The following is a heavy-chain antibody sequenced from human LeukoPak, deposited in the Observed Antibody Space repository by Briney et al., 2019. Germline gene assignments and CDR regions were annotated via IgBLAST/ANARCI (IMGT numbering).Heavy chain of an antibody. J-gene: IGHJ4*02. CDR2: INPNSGGT. CDR3: ARDRRSSWFPFDY. D-gene: IGHD6-13*01. Sequence: ASVKVSCKASGYTFTSYYMHWVRQAPGQGLEWMGRINPNSGGTNYAQKFQGRVTMTRDTSISTAYMELSRLRSDDTAVYYCARDRRSSWFPFDYWGQGTLVTVSS. V-gene: IGHV1-2*06. CDR1: GYTFTSYY.